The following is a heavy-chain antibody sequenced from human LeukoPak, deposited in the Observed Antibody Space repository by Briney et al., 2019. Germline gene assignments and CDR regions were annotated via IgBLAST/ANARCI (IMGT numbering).Heavy chain of an antibody. D-gene: IGHD3-22*01. J-gene: IGHJ6*03. CDR2: INPSGGST. Sequence: ASVPVSCKASGYTFTRYYMHWVRQAPGQGLEWMGIINPSGGSTSYAQKFQGRVTMTRDMSTSTVYMELSSLRSEDTAVYYCARDHYDSSGYYNYYYMDVWGKGTTVIVSS. CDR3: ARDHYDSSGYYNYYYMDV. CDR1: GYTFTRYY. V-gene: IGHV1-46*01.